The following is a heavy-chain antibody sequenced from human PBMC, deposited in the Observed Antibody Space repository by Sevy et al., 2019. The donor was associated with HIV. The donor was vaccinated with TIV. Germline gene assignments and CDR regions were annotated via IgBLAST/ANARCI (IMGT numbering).Heavy chain of an antibody. V-gene: IGHV3-15*01. D-gene: IGHD1-26*01. CDR1: GFTFSNAW. Sequence: GGSRRLSCAASGFTFSNAWMSWVRQAPGKGLEWVGRIKSKCDGGTRDFAAPAKGRFIISRDDSKSMLYLQMSSLKTEDTALYYCSAGVGKSDFDYWGRGTQVTVSS. CDR2: IKSKCDGGTR. J-gene: IGHJ4*02. CDR3: SAGVGKSDFDY.